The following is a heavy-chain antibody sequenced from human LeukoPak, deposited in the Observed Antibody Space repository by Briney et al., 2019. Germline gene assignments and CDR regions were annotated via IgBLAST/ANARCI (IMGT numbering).Heavy chain of an antibody. D-gene: IGHD3-10*01. CDR1: GFTFSNASM. CDR3: AKSNGYGLVDI. Sequence: GSLRLSCAASGFTFSNASMNWVRQAPGKGLEWIGSIYHSGSTYYNPSLKSRVTISVDTSRNQFSLKLNSVTAADTAVYYCAKSNGYGLVDIWGQGTMVTVSS. CDR2: IYHSGST. J-gene: IGHJ3*02. V-gene: IGHV4-38-2*01.